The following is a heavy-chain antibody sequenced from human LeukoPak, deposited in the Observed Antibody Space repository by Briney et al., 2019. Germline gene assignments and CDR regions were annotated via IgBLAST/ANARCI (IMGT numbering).Heavy chain of an antibody. CDR2: IIPIFGIA. CDR1: GGTFSSYT. D-gene: IGHD2-15*01. CDR3: ARDCSGGSCYFPPFDY. J-gene: IGHJ4*02. Sequence: GASVKVSCKASGGTFSSYTISWVRQAPGQGLEWMGRIIPIFGIANYAQKFQGRVTITADKSTSTAYMELSSLRSEDTAVYYCARDCSGGSCYFPPFDYWGQGTLVTVSS. V-gene: IGHV1-69*04.